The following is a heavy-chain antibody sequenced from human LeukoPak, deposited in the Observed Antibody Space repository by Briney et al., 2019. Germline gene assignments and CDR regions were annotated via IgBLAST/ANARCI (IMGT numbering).Heavy chain of an antibody. Sequence: KPSETLSLTCAVYGGSFSGYYWSWIRQPPGKGLEWIGEINHSGSTNYNPSLKSRVTISVDTSKNQFSLKLSSVTAADTAVYYCARVGHWLLPAIDPWGQGTLVTVSS. CDR3: ARVGHWLLPAIDP. J-gene: IGHJ5*02. CDR1: GGSFSGYY. V-gene: IGHV4-34*01. D-gene: IGHD6-19*01. CDR2: INHSGST.